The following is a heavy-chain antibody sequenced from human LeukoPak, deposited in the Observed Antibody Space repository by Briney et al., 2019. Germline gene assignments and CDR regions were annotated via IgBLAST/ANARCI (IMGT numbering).Heavy chain of an antibody. CDR2: ISYDGSNK. Sequence: PGGSLRLSCAASGFTFSTSAMHWVRQAPGKGLEWVAVISYDGSNKYYADSVKGRFTISRDNSKNTVYLQMNSLRAEDTAVYYCAREAPHCSSTSSYGGFDYWGQGTLVTVSS. CDR1: GFTFSTSA. D-gene: IGHD2-2*01. V-gene: IGHV3-30*04. J-gene: IGHJ4*02. CDR3: AREAPHCSSTSSYGGFDY.